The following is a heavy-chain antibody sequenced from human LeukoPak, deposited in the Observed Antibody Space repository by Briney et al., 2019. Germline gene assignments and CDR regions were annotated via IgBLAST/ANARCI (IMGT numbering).Heavy chain of an antibody. V-gene: IGHV1-18*01. CDR3: ARETFYSSSWYLTPRAFDI. Sequence: ASVKVSCKASGYTFTSYGISWVRQAPGQGLEWMGWISAYNGNTNYAQKLQGRVTMTTDTSTSTAYMELRSLRSDDTAVYYCARETFYSSSWYLTPRAFDIWGQGTMVTVSS. J-gene: IGHJ3*02. CDR1: GYTFTSYG. D-gene: IGHD6-13*01. CDR2: ISAYNGNT.